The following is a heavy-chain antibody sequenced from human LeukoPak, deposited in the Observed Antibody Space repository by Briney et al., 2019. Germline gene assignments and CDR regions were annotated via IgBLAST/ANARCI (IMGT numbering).Heavy chain of an antibody. J-gene: IGHJ4*02. D-gene: IGHD3-22*01. CDR3: ARANYYYDSSGYYYNYYFDS. Sequence: PSETLSLTCTVSGGSISSYHWSWIRQPPGKGLEWIGYIYRSGTTHYNPSLKSRVTISADRSKNQFSLRLSSMTAADTAVYYCARANYYYDSSGYYYNYYFDSWGQGALVTVSS. V-gene: IGHV4-59*12. CDR2: IYRSGTT. CDR1: GGSISSYH.